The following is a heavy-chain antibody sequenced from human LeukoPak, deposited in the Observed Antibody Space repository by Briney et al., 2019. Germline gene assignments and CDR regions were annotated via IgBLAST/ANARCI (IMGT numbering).Heavy chain of an antibody. CDR3: ARFPLGIVMVRGVQGYDY. D-gene: IGHD3-10*01. CDR2: IYYSGST. V-gene: IGHV4-39*01. J-gene: IGHJ4*02. CDR1: GGSISSSSYY. Sequence: SETLSLTCTVSGGSISSSSYYWGWIRQPPGKGLEWIGSIYYSGSTYYNPSLKSRVTISVDTSKNQFSLKVSSVTAADTAVYYCARFPLGIVMVRGVQGYDYWGQGTLVTVSS.